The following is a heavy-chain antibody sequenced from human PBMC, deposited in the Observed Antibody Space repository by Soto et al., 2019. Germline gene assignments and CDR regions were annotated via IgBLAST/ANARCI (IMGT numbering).Heavy chain of an antibody. CDR2: IYHSGST. D-gene: IGHD3-22*01. V-gene: IGHV4-30-2*01. J-gene: IGHJ4*02. CDR1: GGSISSGGYS. Sequence: QLQLQESGSGLVKPSQTLSLTCAVSGGSISSGGYSWSWIRQPPGKGLEWIGYIYHSGSTYYNPSLKRRVTLSVDRSKNQFSLKLSSVTAADTAVYYCARSGVAGYYSNYFDYWGQGTLVTVSS. CDR3: ARSGVAGYYSNYFDY.